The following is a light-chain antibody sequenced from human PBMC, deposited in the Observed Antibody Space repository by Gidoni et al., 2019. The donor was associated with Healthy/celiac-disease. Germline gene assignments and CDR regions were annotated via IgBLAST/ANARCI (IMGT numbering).Light chain of an antibody. CDR3: QQYYSTPLVT. V-gene: IGKV4-1*01. Sequence: DIVMTPSPDSLAVSLGERATIHCKSSQSVLYSSNNKNYLAWYQQKPGQPPKLLLYWASTREAGVPDRFSGSGSWTDFTLIISSLQAEDVAVYYCQQYYSTPLVTFGPGTKVDIK. CDR1: QSVLYSSNNKNY. J-gene: IGKJ3*01. CDR2: WAS.